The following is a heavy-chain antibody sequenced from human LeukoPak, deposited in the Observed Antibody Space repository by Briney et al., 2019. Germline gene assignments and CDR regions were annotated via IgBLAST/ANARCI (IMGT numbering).Heavy chain of an antibody. CDR3: ARLSAGRYCSGGSCYWSV. Sequence: GESLKISCKGSGYSFTSYWIGWVRQMPGKGLEWMGIIYPGDSDTRYSPSFQGQVTISADKSISTAYLQWSSLKASDTAMYYCARLSAGRYCSGGSCYWSVWGKGTTVTVSS. CDR1: GYSFTSYW. J-gene: IGHJ6*04. V-gene: IGHV5-51*01. D-gene: IGHD2-15*01. CDR2: IYPGDSDT.